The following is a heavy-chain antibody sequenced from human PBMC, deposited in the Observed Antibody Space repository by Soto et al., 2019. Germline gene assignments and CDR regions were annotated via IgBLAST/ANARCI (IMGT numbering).Heavy chain of an antibody. V-gene: IGHV3-23*01. CDR3: AKATVTSGGAFDI. Sequence: SVGSLRLSCAASGFICSSYDMSWARQAPGKGLEWVSTILVDGRTFYVDSVKGRFTISRDNSKNTVYLQMNSLTAGDTALYCCAKATVTSGGAFDIGGQGTMVTVS. D-gene: IGHD4-17*01. CDR1: GFICSSYD. CDR2: ILVDGRT. J-gene: IGHJ3*02.